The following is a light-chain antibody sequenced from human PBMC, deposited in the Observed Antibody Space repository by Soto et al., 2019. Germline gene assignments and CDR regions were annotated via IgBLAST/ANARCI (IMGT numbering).Light chain of an antibody. V-gene: IGKV3-15*01. J-gene: IGKJ4*01. CDR1: QSVSSN. CDR3: QQYNYWPPLT. Sequence: EIVMTQSPATLSVSPGEGATLSCRASQSVSSNLAWYQQKPGQAPRLLIYAASTRATGIPARFRGSGSGTEFTLTITSLQSEDFEVYYCQQYNYWPPLTFGGGTKV. CDR2: AAS.